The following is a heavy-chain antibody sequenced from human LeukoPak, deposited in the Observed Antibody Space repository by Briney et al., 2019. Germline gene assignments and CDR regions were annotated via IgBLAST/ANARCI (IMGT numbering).Heavy chain of an antibody. Sequence: GGSVRLSCEASGLTFRSYGMSWVRQAPGKGLEWVAHINEGGSEKYYVDSVKGRFTISRDNAKNSLYLQMDSLRVEVTTVYYCARGYSSDYWRQGTLV. CDR1: GLTFRSYG. CDR2: INEGGSEK. J-gene: IGHJ4*02. D-gene: IGHD5-18*01. V-gene: IGHV3-7*01. CDR3: ARGYSSDY.